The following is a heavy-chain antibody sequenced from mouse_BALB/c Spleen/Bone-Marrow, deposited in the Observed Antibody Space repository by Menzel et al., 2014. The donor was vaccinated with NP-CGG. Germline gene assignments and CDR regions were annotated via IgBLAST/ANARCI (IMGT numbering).Heavy chain of an antibody. J-gene: IGHJ3*01. CDR3: SRLGYYGGFAY. CDR2: INPGSNTI. Sequence: EVQLVESGGGLVQPGGSLKLSCAASGFDFSRYWMSWVRQAPGKGLEWIGEINPGSNTINYTPSLKDKFIISRDNAKNTLYLQMSKVRSEDAALYYCSRLGYYGGFAYWGQGTLVTVSA. CDR1: GFDFSRYW. V-gene: IGHV4-1*02. D-gene: IGHD1-1*01.